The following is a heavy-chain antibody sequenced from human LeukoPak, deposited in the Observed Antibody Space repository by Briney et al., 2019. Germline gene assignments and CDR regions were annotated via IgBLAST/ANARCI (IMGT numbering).Heavy chain of an antibody. CDR3: AKPSYGGYPWDY. CDR2: IRYDGSNK. CDR1: GFTFSSYG. V-gene: IGHV3-30*02. Sequence: GGSLRLSCAASGFTFSSYGIHWVRHAPGKGLEWGAFIRYDGSNKYYADSVKGRFTISRDNSKNTLYLQMNSLRAEDTAVYYCAKPSYGGYPWDYWGQGTLVTVSS. J-gene: IGHJ4*02. D-gene: IGHD5-12*01.